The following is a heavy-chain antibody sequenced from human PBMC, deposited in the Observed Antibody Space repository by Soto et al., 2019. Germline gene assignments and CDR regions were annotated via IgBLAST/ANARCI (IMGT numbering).Heavy chain of an antibody. V-gene: IGHV3-66*01. D-gene: IGHD1-7*01. CDR2: LYSTGSA. J-gene: IGHJ4*02. CDR1: GFTVSSYH. Sequence: PGGSLRLSCAASGFTVSSYHMSWVRQAPGKGLEWVSVLYSTGSADFADSVKGRFTISRDNSKNTLYLQMTSLRAEDTAVYYCAKDLDRITATSLDYRGQGTLVTVSS. CDR3: AKDLDRITATSLDY.